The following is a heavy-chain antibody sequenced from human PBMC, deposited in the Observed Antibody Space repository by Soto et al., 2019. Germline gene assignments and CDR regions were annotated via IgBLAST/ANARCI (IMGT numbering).Heavy chain of an antibody. V-gene: IGHV3-30*18. CDR3: AKGLRNYVSLVDY. D-gene: IGHD3-16*01. CDR2: ISYDGSNK. Sequence: QVQLVESGGGVVQPGRSLRLSCAASGFTFSSYGMHWVRQAPGKGLEWVAVISYDGSNKYYADSVKGRFTISSDNSKNTLYLQMNSLRAEDTAVYYCAKGLRNYVSLVDYWGQGTLVTVSS. CDR1: GFTFSSYG. J-gene: IGHJ4*02.